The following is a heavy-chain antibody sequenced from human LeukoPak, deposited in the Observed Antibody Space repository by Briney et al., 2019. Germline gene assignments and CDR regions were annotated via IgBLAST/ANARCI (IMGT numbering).Heavy chain of an antibody. Sequence: SETQSLTCTVSGGSVSNAGYYWTRIRQPPGKGLERIVHVSSSGTNYNPSLKTRVTISVDKSTNQFSLTLRSATTADTAAYYCAREEECSGGNCYSYGWFNPGAQGTRVPVSS. CDR1: GGSVSNAGYY. D-gene: IGHD2-15*01. CDR2: VSSSGT. V-gene: IGHV4-61*08. J-gene: IGHJ5*02. CDR3: AREEECSGGNCYSYGWFNP.